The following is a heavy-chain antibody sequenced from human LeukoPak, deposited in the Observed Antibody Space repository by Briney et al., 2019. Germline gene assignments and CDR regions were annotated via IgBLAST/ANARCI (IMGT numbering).Heavy chain of an antibody. V-gene: IGHV3-30*04. Sequence: GGSLRLSCAASGFTFSSYAMHWVRQAPGKGLEWVAVISYDGSNKYYADSVKGRFTISRDNSKNALYLQMNSLRAEDTAVYYCARGPNSNWSGLDFWGQGTLLTVSS. CDR3: ARGPNSNWSGLDF. CDR2: ISYDGSNK. D-gene: IGHD6-6*01. CDR1: GFTFSSYA. J-gene: IGHJ4*02.